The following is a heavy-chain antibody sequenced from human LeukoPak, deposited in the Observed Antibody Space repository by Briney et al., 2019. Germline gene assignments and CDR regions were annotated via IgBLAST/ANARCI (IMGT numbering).Heavy chain of an antibody. Sequence: PGGSLRLSCAASGVTFSSYWMSWVPQAPGKGLEWVANIKQDGSEKYYVDSVKGRFIISRDNAKNSLYLRMNSLRAEDTAVYYCATSGSYYFNYWGQGTLVTVSS. V-gene: IGHV3-7*01. J-gene: IGHJ4*02. CDR1: GVTFSSYW. CDR3: ATSGSYYFNY. D-gene: IGHD1-26*01. CDR2: IKQDGSEK.